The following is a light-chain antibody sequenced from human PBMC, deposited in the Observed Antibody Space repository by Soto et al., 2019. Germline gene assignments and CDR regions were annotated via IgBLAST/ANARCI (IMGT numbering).Light chain of an antibody. J-gene: IGLJ3*02. CDR3: PAWDDSLRGWV. Sequence: QSVLTQPPSASVTPGQRVTISCSGSNSFIGSNYFYWYQQVPGMAPKLLIYRNNERPSGVPDRFSGSRSGTSASLAISGLWSEDEADYYCPAWDDSLRGWVFGGGTKLTVL. CDR2: RNN. V-gene: IGLV1-47*03. CDR1: NSFIGSNY.